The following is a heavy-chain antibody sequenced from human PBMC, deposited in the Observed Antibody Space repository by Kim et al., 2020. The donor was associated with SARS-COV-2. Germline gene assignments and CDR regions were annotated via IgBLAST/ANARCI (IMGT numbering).Heavy chain of an antibody. Sequence: GGSLRLSCAASGFTFSSYSMNWVRQAPGKWLEWVSSISSSSSYIYYADSVKGRFTISRDNAKNSLYLQMNSLRAEDTAVYYCARTVLINYDFWSGYYNDPGYWGQGTLVTVSS. D-gene: IGHD3-3*01. J-gene: IGHJ4*02. CDR3: ARTVLINYDFWSGYYNDPGY. CDR2: ISSSSSYI. V-gene: IGHV3-21*01. CDR1: GFTFSSYS.